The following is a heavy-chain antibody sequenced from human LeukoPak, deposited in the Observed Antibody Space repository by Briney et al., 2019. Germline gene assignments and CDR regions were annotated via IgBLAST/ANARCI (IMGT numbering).Heavy chain of an antibody. J-gene: IGHJ6*02. Sequence: GGSLRLSCAASGFTFSSYGMHWVRQAPGKGLEWVAVISYGGSNKYYADSVKGRFTISRDNSKNTLYLQMNSLRAEDTAVYYCAKDIAVTTYYYYYGMDVWGQGTTVTVSS. CDR2: ISYGGSNK. D-gene: IGHD4-17*01. CDR1: GFTFSSYG. V-gene: IGHV3-30*18. CDR3: AKDIAVTTYYYYYGMDV.